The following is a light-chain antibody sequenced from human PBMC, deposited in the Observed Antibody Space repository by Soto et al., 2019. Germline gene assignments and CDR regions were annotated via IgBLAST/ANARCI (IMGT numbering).Light chain of an antibody. V-gene: IGKV1-5*01. J-gene: IGKJ1*01. CDR1: QSISSW. CDR2: DAS. Sequence: DIQMTQCPSTLSASVGDRVTITCRASQSISSWLAWYQQKPGKAPKLLIYDASSLESGVPSRFSGGGSGTEFTLTISSLQPDDFATYYRQQYYSYSWTFGQGTKVDIK. CDR3: QQYYSYSWT.